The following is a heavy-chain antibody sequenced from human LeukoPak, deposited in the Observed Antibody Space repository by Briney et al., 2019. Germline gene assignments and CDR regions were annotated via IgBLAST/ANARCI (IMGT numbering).Heavy chain of an antibody. Sequence: ASVKVSCKASGYTFTSYFIHWVRQAPGQGLEWMGIINPNSGGTNYAQKFQGRVTMTRDTSISTAYMELSRLRSDDTAVYYCARGGIQLWFLVDYWGQGTLVTVSS. D-gene: IGHD5-18*01. CDR1: GYTFTSYF. V-gene: IGHV1-2*02. J-gene: IGHJ4*02. CDR2: INPNSGGT. CDR3: ARGGIQLWFLVDY.